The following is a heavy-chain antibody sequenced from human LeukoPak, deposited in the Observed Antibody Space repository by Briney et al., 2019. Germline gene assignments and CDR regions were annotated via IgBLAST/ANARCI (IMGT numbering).Heavy chain of an antibody. D-gene: IGHD5-12*01. J-gene: IGHJ6*02. CDR3: AKDVLVATSPLFSYYYGMDV. Sequence: GRSLRLSCAASGFTFSSYGMHWVRQAPGKGLEGVAVISYDGSNKYYADSVKGRFTISRDNSKNTLYLQMNSLRAEDTAVYYCAKDVLVATSPLFSYYYGMDVWGQGTTVTVSS. V-gene: IGHV3-30*18. CDR1: GFTFSSYG. CDR2: ISYDGSNK.